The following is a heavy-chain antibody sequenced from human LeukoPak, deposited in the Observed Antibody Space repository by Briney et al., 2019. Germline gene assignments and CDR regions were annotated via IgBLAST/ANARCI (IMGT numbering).Heavy chain of an antibody. D-gene: IGHD3-3*01. CDR2: ISGSGGST. CDR1: GFTFSSYA. Sequence: GGSLRLSCAASGFTFSSYAMSWVRQAPGKGLEWVSAISGSGGSTYYADSVKGRFTISRDNSKNTLYLQMNSLRAEDTAVYYCAKKAGYDFWSGPNYFDYWGQGTLVTVSS. CDR3: AKKAGYDFWSGPNYFDY. V-gene: IGHV3-23*01. J-gene: IGHJ4*02.